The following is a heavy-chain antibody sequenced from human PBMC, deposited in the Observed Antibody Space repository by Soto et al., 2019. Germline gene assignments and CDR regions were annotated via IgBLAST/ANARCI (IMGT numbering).Heavy chain of an antibody. V-gene: IGHV4-31*03. Sequence: SETLSLTCTVSGGSTNSGEFYWSWIRQNPGQGLEWIGHIYYRGSTYYNPSLKSRPTISIDTSQNQFSLKLTSVTVADTAMYFCARVRDYGDYDAFDIWGQGTMVTVS. CDR2: IYYRGST. CDR1: GGSTNSGEFY. D-gene: IGHD4-17*01. J-gene: IGHJ3*02. CDR3: ARVRDYGDYDAFDI.